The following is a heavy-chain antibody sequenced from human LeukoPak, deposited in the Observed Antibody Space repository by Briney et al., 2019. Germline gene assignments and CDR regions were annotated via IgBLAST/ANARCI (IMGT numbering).Heavy chain of an antibody. CDR3: AKDMISNSGNFDY. D-gene: IGHD3-22*01. V-gene: IGHV3-30*02. Sequence: GGSLRLSCAASGFSFSTYSMYWVRQAPGKGLEWVTFIWSDAVNKYYADSVKGRSYYADSVKGRFTISRDNSKNTLYLQMNSLRAEDTAMYYCAKDMISNSGNFDYWGQGTLVIVSS. CDR1: GFSFSTYS. CDR2: IWSDAVNKYYADSVKGRS. J-gene: IGHJ4*02.